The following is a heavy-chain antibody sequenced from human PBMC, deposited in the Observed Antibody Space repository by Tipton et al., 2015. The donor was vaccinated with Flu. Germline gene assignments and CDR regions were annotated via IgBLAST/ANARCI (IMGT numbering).Heavy chain of an antibody. J-gene: IGHJ5*02. CDR2: IGGTVGHT. CDR1: GFTFSSYA. CDR3: AREGGYSTGFSRIDT. Sequence: SLRLSCAASGFTFSSYAMSWVRQAPGKGLEWVSVIGGTVGHTYYADSVKGRFTISRDDSKNTLYLQMNSLRAEDTAVYYCAREGGYSTGFSRIDTWGQGTLVIVSS. D-gene: IGHD2-8*02. V-gene: IGHV3-23*01.